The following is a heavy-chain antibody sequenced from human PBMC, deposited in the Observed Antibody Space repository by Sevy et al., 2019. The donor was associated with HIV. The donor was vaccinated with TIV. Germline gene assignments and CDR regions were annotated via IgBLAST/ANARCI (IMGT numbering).Heavy chain of an antibody. J-gene: IGHJ6*02. CDR1: GFTFSSYA. D-gene: IGHD3-16*01. CDR3: ARDTLLLDYYYYGMDV. V-gene: IGHV3-30-3*01. CDR2: ISYDGSNK. Sequence: GGSLRLSCAASGFTFSSYAMHWVRQAPGKGLEWVAVISYDGSNKYYAHSVKGRFTISRDNSKNTLYLQMNSLRAEDTAVYYCARDTLLLDYYYYGMDVWGQGTTVTVSS.